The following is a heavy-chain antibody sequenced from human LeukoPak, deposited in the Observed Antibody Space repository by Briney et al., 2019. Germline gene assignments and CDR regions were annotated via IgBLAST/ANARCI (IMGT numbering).Heavy chain of an antibody. CDR3: AKAFSGYVLFDY. V-gene: IGHV3-23*01. CDR2: ISGSGGRT. J-gene: IGHJ4*02. Sequence: GGSLRLSCAASGCTFSTYARSWVRQAPGRGREGVSDISGSGGRTYYADSVKGRFTISRDNSKSTLYLQMNSLRAEDTAVYYCAKAFSGYVLFDYWGQGTLVTVSS. CDR1: GCTFSTYA. D-gene: IGHD2-2*01.